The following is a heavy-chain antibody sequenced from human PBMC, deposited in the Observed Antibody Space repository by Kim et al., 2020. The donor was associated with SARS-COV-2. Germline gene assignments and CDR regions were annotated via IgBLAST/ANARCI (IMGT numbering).Heavy chain of an antibody. CDR3: VRGGGVNG. CDR2: IKGDGSVK. V-gene: IGHV3-7*01. CDR1: GFTFSGYW. Sequence: GGSLRLSCAASGFTFSGYWMRWVRQAPGRGLEWVAEIKGDGSVKYYVDSVKGRFTISRDNAKNSLYLQMDSLRVEDTAVYNCVRGGGVNGWGQGTTVTVSS. J-gene: IGHJ6*02.